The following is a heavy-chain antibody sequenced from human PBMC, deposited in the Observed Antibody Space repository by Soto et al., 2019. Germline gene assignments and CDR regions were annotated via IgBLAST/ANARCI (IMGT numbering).Heavy chain of an antibody. D-gene: IGHD3-22*01. V-gene: IGHV5-51*01. CDR3: ARRYFERSGHYSLGLDH. J-gene: IGHJ4*02. CDR1: GYTFTSYA. Sequence: KVSCKASGYTFTSYAMHWVRQMPGKGLEWMGFIYPGDSDTRYSPSFQGQVTMSADKSISTAYLQWRSLKASDTAMYYCARRYFERSGHYSLGLDHWGQGTQVTVSS. CDR2: IYPGDSDT.